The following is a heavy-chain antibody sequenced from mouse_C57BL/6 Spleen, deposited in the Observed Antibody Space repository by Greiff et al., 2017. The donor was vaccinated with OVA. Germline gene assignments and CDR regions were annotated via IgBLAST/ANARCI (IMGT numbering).Heavy chain of an antibody. CDR2: INPNNGGT. Sequence: EVMLVESGPELVKPGASVKMSCKASGYTFTDYNMHWVKQSHGKSLEWIGYINPNNGGTSYNQKFKGKATLTVNKSSSTAYMELRSLTSEDSAVYYCARGDVSWFAYWGQGTLVTVSA. CDR3: ARGDVSWFAY. J-gene: IGHJ3*01. CDR1: GYTFTDYN. V-gene: IGHV1-22*01.